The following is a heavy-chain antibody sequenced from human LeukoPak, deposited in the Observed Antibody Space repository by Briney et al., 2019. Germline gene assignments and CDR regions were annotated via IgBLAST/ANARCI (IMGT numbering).Heavy chain of an antibody. J-gene: IGHJ4*02. CDR3: ARGGEVCSSTSCYRGHEY. V-gene: IGHV1-2*02. D-gene: IGHD2-2*01. CDR2: INPDTGGT. CDR1: GYSFTGYY. Sequence: ASVKVSCKASGYSFTGYYMHWVRQAPGQGLEWMGWINPDTGGTSYAQRFQGRVTMTRDTSISTGYMELRRLTSDGTAVYYCARGGEVCSSTSCYRGHEYWGQGTLVTVSS.